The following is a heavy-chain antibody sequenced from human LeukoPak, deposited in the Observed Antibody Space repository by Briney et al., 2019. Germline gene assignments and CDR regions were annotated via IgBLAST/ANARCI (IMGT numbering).Heavy chain of an antibody. CDR2: INTDGIST. CDR1: GFTFSSYW. CDR3: ARDGSSWYYYFDY. J-gene: IGHJ4*02. Sequence: QPGGSLRLSCAASGFTFSSYWMHWVRQAPGKGLVWVSRINTDGISTTYADSVKGRFTISRDNAKNTLYLQMNSLRAEDTAVYYCARDGSSWYYYFDYWGQGTLVTVSS. D-gene: IGHD6-13*01. V-gene: IGHV3-74*01.